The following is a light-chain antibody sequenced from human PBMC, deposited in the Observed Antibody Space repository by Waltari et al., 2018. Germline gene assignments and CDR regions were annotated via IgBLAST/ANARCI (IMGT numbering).Light chain of an antibody. J-gene: IGLJ2*01. CDR1: SSDVGGYNY. CDR2: EVT. V-gene: IGLV2-14*01. Sequence: QSALTQPASVSGSPGQSITISCSGTSSDVGGYNYVSWYQHPPGKAPKLMSYEVTYRPSGVSGRFSGSKAGNTASLTSSGLQAEDEADYYCSSYTSSSTRVFGGGTKVTVL. CDR3: SSYTSSSTRV.